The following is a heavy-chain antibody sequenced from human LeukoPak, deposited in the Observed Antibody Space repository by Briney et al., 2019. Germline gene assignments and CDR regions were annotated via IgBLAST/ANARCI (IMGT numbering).Heavy chain of an antibody. D-gene: IGHD1-26*01. Sequence: SVKVSCKASGGTFSSYAISWVRQAPGQGLEWMGRIIPIFGTANYAQKFQGRVTITTDESTSTAYMELSSLRSEDTAVYYCARDYKSGSFHFGYWGQGTLVTVSS. CDR3: ARDYKSGSFHFGY. CDR1: GGTFSSYA. J-gene: IGHJ4*02. CDR2: IIPIFGTA. V-gene: IGHV1-69*05.